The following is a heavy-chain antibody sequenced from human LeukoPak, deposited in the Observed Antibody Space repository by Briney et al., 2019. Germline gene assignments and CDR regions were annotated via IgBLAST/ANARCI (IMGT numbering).Heavy chain of an antibody. V-gene: IGHV4-39*07. J-gene: IGHJ3*02. CDR3: ARAQYSSSWYSLFDAFDI. Sequence: SETLSLTCTVSGGSISSSSYYWGWIRQPPGKGLEWIGSIYYSGSTYYNPSLKSRVTISVDTSKNQFSLKLSSVTAADTAVYYCARAQYSSSWYSLFDAFDIWGQGTMVTVSS. D-gene: IGHD6-13*01. CDR2: IYYSGST. CDR1: GGSISSSSYY.